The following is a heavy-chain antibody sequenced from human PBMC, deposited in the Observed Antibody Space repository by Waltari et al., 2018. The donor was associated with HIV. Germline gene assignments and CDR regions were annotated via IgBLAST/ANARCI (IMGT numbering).Heavy chain of an antibody. CDR1: GRSIRSGNYY. CDR3: ARDLHVEWLGAFDI. J-gene: IGHJ3*02. D-gene: IGHD3-3*01. CDR2: IYYSGST. Sequence: QVQLQESGPGLVKPSQTLSITCTVSGRSIRSGNYYWIWVRPPPGKGLEWIGYIYYSGSTYYNPSLKSRVTISVDTSKNQFSLKLSSVTAADTAVYYWARDLHVEWLGAFDIWGQGTMVTVSS. V-gene: IGHV4-30-4*01.